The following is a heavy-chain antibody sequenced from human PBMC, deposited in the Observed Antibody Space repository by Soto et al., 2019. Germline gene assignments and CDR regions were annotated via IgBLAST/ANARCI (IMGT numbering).Heavy chain of an antibody. CDR2: INPNSGGT. CDR3: ARGTAYYYYYGMDV. Sequence: ASVKVSCKASGYTFTGYYIHWVRQAPGQGLEWMGWINPNSGGTNYAQKFQGWVTMTRDTSISTAYMELSRLRSDDTAVYYCARGTAYYYYYGMDVWGQGTTVTVYS. J-gene: IGHJ6*02. V-gene: IGHV1-2*04. CDR1: GYTFTGYY.